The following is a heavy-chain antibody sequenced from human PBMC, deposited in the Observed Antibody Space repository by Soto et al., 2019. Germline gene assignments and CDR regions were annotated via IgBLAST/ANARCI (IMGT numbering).Heavy chain of an antibody. D-gene: IGHD3-22*01. J-gene: IGHJ4*02. CDR3: AIRSMAVVPEY. V-gene: IGHV4-59*01. CDR2: LYYGRSA. CDR1: GDSISSYY. Sequence: QVQLQESGPGLVKPSETLSLTCAVSGDSISSYYCMWIRQPPGKGLESIGYLYYGRSANYNPSLKSRVTLSVDTSTNQCSLTLSSMAAADTALYYCAIRSMAVVPEYWGQGTLVTVSS.